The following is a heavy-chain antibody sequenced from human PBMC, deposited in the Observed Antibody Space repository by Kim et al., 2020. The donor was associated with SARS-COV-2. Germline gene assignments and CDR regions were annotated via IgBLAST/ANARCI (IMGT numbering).Heavy chain of an antibody. CDR1: GFTFSSCA. J-gene: IGHJ6*01. Sequence: GGSLRLSCAASGFTFSSCAIHWVRQAPGKGLEWVAVISYDGSNKNYADSVKGRFTISRDNSKNTLYLQMNSLRAEDTAVYYCARDLWSRHRGLTYFYYC. CDR3: ARDLWSRHRGLTYFYYC. V-gene: IGHV3-30*04. D-gene: IGHD3-10*01. CDR2: ISYDGSNK.